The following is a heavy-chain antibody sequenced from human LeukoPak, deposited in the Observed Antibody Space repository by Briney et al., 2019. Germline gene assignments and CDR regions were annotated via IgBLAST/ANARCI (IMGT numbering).Heavy chain of an antibody. V-gene: IGHV4-59*01. Sequence: SEILSLTCTVSGGSISSYYWSWIRQPPGKGLEWIGYIYYSGSTNYNPSLKGRVTISVDTSKNQFSLKVSSVTPADTAVYYCVRAVAATRIDFWGQGTLVTVSS. J-gene: IGHJ4*02. CDR2: IYYSGST. D-gene: IGHD6-19*01. CDR3: VRAVAATRIDF. CDR1: GGSISSYY.